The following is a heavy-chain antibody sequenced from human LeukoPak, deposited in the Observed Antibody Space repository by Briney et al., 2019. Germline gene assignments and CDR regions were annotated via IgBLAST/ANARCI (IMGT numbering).Heavy chain of an antibody. Sequence: KPSETLSLTCTVSGGSISSYYWSWIRQPPGKGLEWIGYIYTSGSTNYNPSLKSRVTISVDTSKNQFSLKLSSVTAADTAVYYCARHFSGAFDIWGQGTMVTVSS. D-gene: IGHD3-3*02. J-gene: IGHJ3*02. CDR3: ARHFSGAFDI. V-gene: IGHV4-4*09. CDR2: IYTSGST. CDR1: GGSISSYY.